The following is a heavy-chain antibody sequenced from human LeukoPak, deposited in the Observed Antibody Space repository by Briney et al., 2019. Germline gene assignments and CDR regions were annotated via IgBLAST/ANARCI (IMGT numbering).Heavy chain of an antibody. V-gene: IGHV3-21*01. D-gene: IGHD3-3*01. J-gene: IGHJ4*02. CDR1: GFTFSSYS. CDR2: ISSSSSYI. Sequence: GGSLRLSCAASGFTFSSYSMNWVRQAPGKGLEWVSSISSSSSYIFYSDSVKGRFTISRDNAKNSLYLQMNSLRAEDTAVYYCARLVYDFWSGSAYFDYWGQGTLVTVSS. CDR3: ARLVYDFWSGSAYFDY.